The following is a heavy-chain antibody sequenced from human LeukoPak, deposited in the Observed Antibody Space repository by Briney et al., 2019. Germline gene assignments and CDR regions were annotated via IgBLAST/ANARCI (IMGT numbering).Heavy chain of an antibody. CDR2: IYYSGSP. V-gene: IGHV4-39*07. Sequence: SETPSLTCTVSGGSISSSSYYWGWIRQPPGKGLEWIGSIYYSGSPYYNPSLKSRVTISVDTSKKQFSLKLSSVTAADTAVYHCARDKYSSSVYDAFDIWGQGTIVTVSS. J-gene: IGHJ3*02. CDR3: ARDKYSSSVYDAFDI. D-gene: IGHD6-6*01. CDR1: GGSISSSSYY.